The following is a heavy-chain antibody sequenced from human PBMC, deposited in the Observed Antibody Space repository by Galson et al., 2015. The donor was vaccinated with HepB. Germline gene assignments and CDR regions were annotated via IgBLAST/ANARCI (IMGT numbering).Heavy chain of an antibody. D-gene: IGHD6-19*01. CDR3: ARSNGWLADY. Sequence: SLRLSCAASGFTFSLYSMNWVRQAQGKGLEWVSYIISSSNSIYYTDSVKGRFTISRDNAKNSLYLQMNSLRDEDTAVYYCARSNGWLADYWGQGTLVTVSS. J-gene: IGHJ4*02. CDR2: IISSSNSI. CDR1: GFTFSLYS. V-gene: IGHV3-48*02.